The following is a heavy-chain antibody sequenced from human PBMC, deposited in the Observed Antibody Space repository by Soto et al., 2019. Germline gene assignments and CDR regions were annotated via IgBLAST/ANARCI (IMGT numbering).Heavy chain of an antibody. V-gene: IGHV1-69*13. CDR2: IIPIVGTA. J-gene: IGHJ6*02. CDR1: GGSFSSCA. CDR3: AREDTAMVRNYYYGMDV. Sequence: ASVKVSCKACGGSFSSCAISWVRQAPGQGLEWMGGIIPIVGTANYAQKFQGRVTITADESTSTAYMELSSLRSEDTAVYYCAREDTAMVRNYYYGMDVWGQGTTVTVSS. D-gene: IGHD5-18*01.